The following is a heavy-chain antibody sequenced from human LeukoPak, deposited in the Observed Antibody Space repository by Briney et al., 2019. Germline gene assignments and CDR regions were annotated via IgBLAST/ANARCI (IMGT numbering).Heavy chain of an antibody. CDR1: GYSFTSYW. Sequence: GESLKIPCKGSGYSFTSYWIGWVRQMPGKGLEWMGIIYPGDSDTRYSPSFQGQVTISADKSISTAYLQWSSLKASDTAMYYCARQYCSSTSCSPPDIWGQGTMVTVSS. CDR2: IYPGDSDT. J-gene: IGHJ3*02. V-gene: IGHV5-51*01. CDR3: ARQYCSSTSCSPPDI. D-gene: IGHD2-2*01.